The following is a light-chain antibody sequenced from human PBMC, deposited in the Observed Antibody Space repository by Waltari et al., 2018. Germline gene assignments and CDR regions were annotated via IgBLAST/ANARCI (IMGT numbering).Light chain of an antibody. CDR3: NSYAGSNNLGV. CDR2: GVD. V-gene: IGLV2-8*01. CDR1: SSDVGGYNY. Sequence: QSALTQPPSASGSPGQSVTIPCTGTSSDVGGYNYVSWYQQHPGKAPKLLIYGVDKRPSGVPARFSGSKSGNTASLTVSGLQAEDEADYYCNSYAGSNNLGVFGGGTKLTVL. J-gene: IGLJ3*02.